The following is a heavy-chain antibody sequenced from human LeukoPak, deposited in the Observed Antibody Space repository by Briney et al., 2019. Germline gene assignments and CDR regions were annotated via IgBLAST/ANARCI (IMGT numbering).Heavy chain of an antibody. Sequence: GGSLRLSCAASGFTFSSYAMSWVRQAPGKGLELVSAISGSGGSTYYADSVKGRFTISRDNSKNTLYLQMNSLRAEDTAVYYCAKGAGYCSSTSCHIYFDYWGQGTLVAVSS. CDR3: AKGAGYCSSTSCHIYFDY. V-gene: IGHV3-23*01. CDR1: GFTFSSYA. CDR2: ISGSGGST. J-gene: IGHJ4*02. D-gene: IGHD2-2*02.